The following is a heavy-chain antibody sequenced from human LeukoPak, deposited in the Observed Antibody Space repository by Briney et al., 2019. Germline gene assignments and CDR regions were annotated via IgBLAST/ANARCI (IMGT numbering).Heavy chain of an antibody. CDR2: ISGYNGNT. CDR3: ARDRSPDFWSGDYRDAFDI. V-gene: IGHV1-18*01. D-gene: IGHD3-3*01. Sequence: GASVKVSCKASGYTFSSYGISWVRQAPGQGLEWMGWISGYNGNTNSAQKLQGRVSMTTETSTSTAYVELRSLRSDDTAVYYCARDRSPDFWSGDYRDAFDIWGQGTMVTVSS. CDR1: GYTFSSYG. J-gene: IGHJ3*02.